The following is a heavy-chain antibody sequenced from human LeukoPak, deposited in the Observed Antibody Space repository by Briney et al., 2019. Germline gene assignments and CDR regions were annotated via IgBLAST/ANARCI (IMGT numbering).Heavy chain of an antibody. CDR3: ASTPKSQYYYDSSGYS. D-gene: IGHD3-22*01. CDR1: GYTFTSYY. CDR2: INPSGGST. Sequence: EASEKVSCKASGYTFTSYYMHWVRQAPGQGLEWMGIINPSGGSTSYAQKFQGRVTMTRDMSTSTVYMELSSLRSEDTAVYYCASTPKSQYYYDSSGYSWGQGTLVTVSS. J-gene: IGHJ4*02. V-gene: IGHV1-46*01.